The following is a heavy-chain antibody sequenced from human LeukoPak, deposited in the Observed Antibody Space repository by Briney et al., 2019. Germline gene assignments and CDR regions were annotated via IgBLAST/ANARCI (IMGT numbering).Heavy chain of an antibody. Sequence: SETLSLTCTVSGGSISTISYYWGWIRQPPGKGLEWIGSLYYSGSTYYNPSLKSRVTISVDTSKNQFSLKLTSVTAADTAVYYCARNVPSPSHHFHIWGQGTMATVSS. CDR1: GGSISTISYY. V-gene: IGHV4-39*01. CDR2: LYYSGST. J-gene: IGHJ3*02. CDR3: ARNVPSPSHHFHI. D-gene: IGHD1-1*01.